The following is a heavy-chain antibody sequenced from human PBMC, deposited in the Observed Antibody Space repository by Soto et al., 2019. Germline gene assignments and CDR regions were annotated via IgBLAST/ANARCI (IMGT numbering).Heavy chain of an antibody. CDR3: AKGGRLWFGEQQIDY. Sequence: QVPLVESGGGVVQPGRSLRLSCAASGFTFSSYGMHWVRQAPGKGLEWVAVISYDGSNKYYADSVKGRFTISRDNSKNTLYLQMNSLRAEDTAVYYCAKGGRLWFGEQQIDYWGQGTLVTVSS. D-gene: IGHD3-10*01. J-gene: IGHJ4*02. CDR2: ISYDGSNK. CDR1: GFTFSSYG. V-gene: IGHV3-30*18.